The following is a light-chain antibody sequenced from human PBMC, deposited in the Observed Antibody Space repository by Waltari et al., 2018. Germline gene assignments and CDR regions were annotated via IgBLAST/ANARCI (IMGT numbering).Light chain of an antibody. CDR3: QQYNSSPWT. V-gene: IGKV1-5*03. J-gene: IGKJ1*01. Sequence: DIQMTQSPSTLSASVGDRVTITCRASQTIYNWLAWYQQKPGKAPKLLIYKASTLESGVPSRFSGSGSGTEFTLTISSLQPDDFATYYCQQYNSSPWTFGQGTKVEVK. CDR1: QTIYNW. CDR2: KAS.